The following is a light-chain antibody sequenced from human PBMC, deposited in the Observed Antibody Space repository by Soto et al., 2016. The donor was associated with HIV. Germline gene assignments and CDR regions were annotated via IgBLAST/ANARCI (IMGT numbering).Light chain of an antibody. CDR1: NIGSKS. CDR3: QLWDSLSDQYV. Sequence: SYELTQPPSVSVAPGKTARITCGGNNIGSKSVHWYQQKPGQAPVLVVYDDSDRPSGIPERFSGSNSGNTATLTITRVEVADEANYYCQLWDSLSDQYVFGSGTKVSVL. CDR2: DDS. J-gene: IGLJ1*01. V-gene: IGLV3-21*03.